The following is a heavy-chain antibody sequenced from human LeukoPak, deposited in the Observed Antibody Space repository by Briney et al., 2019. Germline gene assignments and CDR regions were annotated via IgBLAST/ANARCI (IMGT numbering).Heavy chain of an antibody. Sequence: ASVKVSCKASGYTFTSYDINWVRQATGQGLEWMGWMNPNSGNTGYAQKFQGRVTMTRNTSISTAYMELSSLRSEDTAVYYCARGLPTYYDFWSGYADAFDIWGQGTMVTVSS. CDR2: MNPNSGNT. V-gene: IGHV1-8*01. CDR1: GYTFTSYD. CDR3: ARGLPTYYDFWSGYADAFDI. D-gene: IGHD3-3*01. J-gene: IGHJ3*02.